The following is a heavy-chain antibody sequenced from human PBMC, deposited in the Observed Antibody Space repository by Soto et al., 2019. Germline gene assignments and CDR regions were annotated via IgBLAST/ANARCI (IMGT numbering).Heavy chain of an antibody. CDR3: ARDKITGVFDY. J-gene: IGHJ4*02. V-gene: IGHV4-34*01. Sequence: WIWIRQPPGTGLEWIGEINHSGSTNYNPSLKSRVTISVDTSKNQFSLKLTSVTAADTAVYYCARDKITGVFDYWGQGTLVTVSS. D-gene: IGHD2-8*02. CDR2: INHSGST.